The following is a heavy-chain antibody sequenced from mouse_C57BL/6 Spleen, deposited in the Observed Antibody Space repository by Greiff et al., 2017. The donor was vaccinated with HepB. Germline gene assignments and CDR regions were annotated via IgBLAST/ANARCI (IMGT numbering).Heavy chain of an antibody. D-gene: IGHD1-1*01. CDR1: GYAFSSSW. V-gene: IGHV1-82*01. Sequence: VQLQESGPELVKPGASVKISCKASGYAFSSSWMNWVKQRPGKGLEWIGRIYPGDGDTNYNGKFKGKATLTADKSSSTAYMQLSSLTSEDSAVYFCARSGYYGSPYFDYWGQGTTLTVSS. CDR2: IYPGDGDT. CDR3: ARSGYYGSPYFDY. J-gene: IGHJ2*01.